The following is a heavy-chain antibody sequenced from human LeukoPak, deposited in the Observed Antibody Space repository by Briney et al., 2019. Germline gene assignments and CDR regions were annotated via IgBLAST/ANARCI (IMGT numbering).Heavy chain of an antibody. D-gene: IGHD2-2*01. CDR3: AKVSCSSTSCYYHYYYYMDV. Sequence: GGSLRLSCAASGFTFSSYAMRWVRQAPGKGLEWVSAISGSGGSTYYADSVKGRFTISRDNSKNTLYLQMNSLRAEDTAVYYCAKVSCSSTSCYYHYYYYMDVWGKGTTVTVSS. CDR2: ISGSGGST. V-gene: IGHV3-23*01. CDR1: GFTFSSYA. J-gene: IGHJ6*03.